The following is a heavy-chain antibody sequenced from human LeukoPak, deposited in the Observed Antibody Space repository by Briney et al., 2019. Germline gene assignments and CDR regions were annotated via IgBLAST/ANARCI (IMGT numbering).Heavy chain of an antibody. D-gene: IGHD2-15*01. J-gene: IGHJ6*02. CDR1: GGSVSSGSYY. V-gene: IGHV4-61*01. CDR2: IYYSGST. Sequence: SETLSLTCTVSGGSVSSGSYYWSWIRQPPGKGLEWIGYIYYSGSTNYNPSLKSRVTISVDTSKNQFSLKLSSVTAADTAVYYCAREVVVVAATQDYYYYYGMDVWGQGTTVTVSS. CDR3: AREVVVVAATQDYYYYYGMDV.